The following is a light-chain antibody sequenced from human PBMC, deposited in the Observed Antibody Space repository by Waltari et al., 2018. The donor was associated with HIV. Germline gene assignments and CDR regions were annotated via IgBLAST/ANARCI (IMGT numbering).Light chain of an antibody. CDR3: QQYDNWPPWT. Sequence: EKVMTQSPATLSVSPGERATLSCRASQSVSSNLAWYQQKPGQAPRLLIYGASTRATGIPARFSGSGSGTEFTLTISSLQSEDFAVYNCQQYDNWPPWTFGQGTKVEIK. CDR1: QSVSSN. CDR2: GAS. J-gene: IGKJ1*01. V-gene: IGKV3-15*01.